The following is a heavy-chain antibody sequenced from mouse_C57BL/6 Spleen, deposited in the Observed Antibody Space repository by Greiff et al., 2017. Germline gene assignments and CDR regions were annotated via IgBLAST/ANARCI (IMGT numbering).Heavy chain of an antibody. J-gene: IGHJ1*03. D-gene: IGHD1-3*01. Sequence: EVMLVASGGGLVKPGGSLKLSCAASGFTFSSYAMSWVRQTPEKRLEWVATFSDGGSYTYYPDNVKGRFTISRDNAKNNLYLQMRRMKSEDTAMYYCARVSGNYWYFDVWGTGTTVTVSS. V-gene: IGHV5-4*03. CDR1: GFTFSSYA. CDR2: FSDGGSYT. CDR3: ARVSGNYWYFDV.